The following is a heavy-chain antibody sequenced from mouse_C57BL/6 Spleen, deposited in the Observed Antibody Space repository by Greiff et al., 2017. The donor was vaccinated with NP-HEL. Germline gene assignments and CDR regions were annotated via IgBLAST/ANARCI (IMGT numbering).Heavy chain of an antibody. J-gene: IGHJ4*01. CDR3: ARGDPSYAMDY. Sequence: VQLQQSGAELVKPGASVKISCKASGYAFSSYWMNWVKQRPGKGLEWIGQIYPGDGDTNYNGKFKGKATLTADKSSSTAYMQPSSLTSEDSAVYFCARGDPSYAMDYWGQGTSVTVSS. CDR1: GYAFSSYW. CDR2: IYPGDGDT. V-gene: IGHV1-80*01.